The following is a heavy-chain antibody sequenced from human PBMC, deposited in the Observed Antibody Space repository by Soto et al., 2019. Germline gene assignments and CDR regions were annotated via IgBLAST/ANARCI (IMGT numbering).Heavy chain of an antibody. CDR2: ISYDGSNK. V-gene: IGHV3-30*18. D-gene: IGHD6-6*01. Sequence: QVQLVESGGGVVQPGRSLRLSCAASGFTFSSYGMHWVRQAPGKGLEWVAVISYDGSNKYYADSVKGRFTISRDNSKNTLYLQMNRLRAEDTAVYYCAKAPLSSIAARRVYYYYGMDVWGQGTTVTVSS. CDR3: AKAPLSSIAARRVYYYYGMDV. J-gene: IGHJ6*02. CDR1: GFTFSSYG.